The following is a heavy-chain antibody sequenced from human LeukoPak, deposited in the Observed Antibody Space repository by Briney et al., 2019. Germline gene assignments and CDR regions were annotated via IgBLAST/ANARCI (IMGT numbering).Heavy chain of an antibody. V-gene: IGHV5-51*01. J-gene: IGHJ4*02. CDR3: ARRAAMSQDLDY. CDR2: IYPGDSDT. D-gene: IGHD5-18*01. CDR1: GYSFTSYW. Sequence: GESLQISCQGSGYSFTSYWIGWVRQMPGKGLAWMGIIYPGDSDTRYSPSFQGQVTFSADKSINTAYLQWSSLKASDTAIYYCARRAAMSQDLDYWGQGTLVTVSS.